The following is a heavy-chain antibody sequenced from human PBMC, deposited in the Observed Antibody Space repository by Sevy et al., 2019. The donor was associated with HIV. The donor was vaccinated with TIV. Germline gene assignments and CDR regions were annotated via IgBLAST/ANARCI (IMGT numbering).Heavy chain of an antibody. CDR1: GYTFSNYW. CDR3: ARTDSSRWYQPPVHFDY. J-gene: IGHJ4*01. CDR2: IYPDDSDT. D-gene: IGHD6-13*01. V-gene: IGHV5-51*01. Sequence: GESLKISCKGSGYTFSNYWIGWVRQTPGKGLEWMGIIYPDDSDTRSIPSFQGQVTISADKSTDTAYLQWSRLKASDTAMYYCARTDSSRWYQPPVHFDYWGHGTLVTVSS.